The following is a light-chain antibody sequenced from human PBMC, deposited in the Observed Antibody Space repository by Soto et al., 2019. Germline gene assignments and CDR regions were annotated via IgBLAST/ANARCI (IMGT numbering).Light chain of an antibody. CDR2: GAS. Sequence: EIVLTQSPGTLSLSPGERATLSCRASQSVSSNYLAWYQQKPGQAPRLLIYGASSRATGIPDRFSGSGSGTDFTLTISRLEPVDFAVYYCQQYGGSPRVTFGGGTKVEIK. J-gene: IGKJ4*01. CDR3: QQYGGSPRVT. CDR1: QSVSSNY. V-gene: IGKV3-20*01.